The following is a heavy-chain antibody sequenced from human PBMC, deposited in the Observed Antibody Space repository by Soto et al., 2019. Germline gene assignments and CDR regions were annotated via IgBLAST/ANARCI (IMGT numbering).Heavy chain of an antibody. D-gene: IGHD6-13*01. CDR2: IYYSGST. Sequence: SETLSLTCTVSGGSISSYYWSWIRQPPGKGLEWIGYIYYSGSTNYNPSLKSRVTISVDTSKNQFSLKLSSVTAADTAVYYCARRKFESSSCYLDYGGQGALVTVSS. CDR3: ARRKFESSSCYLDY. CDR1: GGSISSYY. V-gene: IGHV4-59*01. J-gene: IGHJ4*02.